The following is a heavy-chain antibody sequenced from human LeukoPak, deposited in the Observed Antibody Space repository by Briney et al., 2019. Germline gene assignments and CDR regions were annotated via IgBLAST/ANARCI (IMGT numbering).Heavy chain of an antibody. CDR3: ARDSSGYSYGLYYYYGMDV. D-gene: IGHD5-18*01. CDR2: IYHSGST. V-gene: IGHV4-39*07. Sequence: SQTLSLTCTVSGGSISSGGYYWSWIRQPPGKGLEWIGSIYHSGSTYYNPSLKSRVTISVDTSKNQFSLKLSSVTAADTAVYYCARDSSGYSYGLYYYYGMDVWGQGTTVTVSS. J-gene: IGHJ6*02. CDR1: GGSISSGGYY.